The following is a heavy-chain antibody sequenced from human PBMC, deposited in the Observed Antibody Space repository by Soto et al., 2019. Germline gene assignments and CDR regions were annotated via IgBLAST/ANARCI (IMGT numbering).Heavy chain of an antibody. J-gene: IGHJ5*02. CDR3: ARASPHLLRLLVLGSFDP. V-gene: IGHV4-31*03. D-gene: IGHD7-27*01. Sequence: QVQLQESGPGLVKPSQTLSLTCTVSGGSISSGGYYWSWIRQHPGKGLEWIGYIYYSGSTYYNPSLKSRVTISVDTSKNQFSLKLSSVTAADTAVYYCARASPHLLRLLVLGSFDPWGQGTLVTVSS. CDR1: GGSISSGGYY. CDR2: IYYSGST.